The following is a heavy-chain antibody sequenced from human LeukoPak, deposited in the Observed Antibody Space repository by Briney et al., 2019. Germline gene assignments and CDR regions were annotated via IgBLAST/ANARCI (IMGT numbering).Heavy chain of an antibody. Sequence: GGSLRLSCAASGFTFSNAWMSWVRQAPGKGPEWVGRIKSKTDGGTTDYAAPVKGRFTISRDDSKNTLYLQMNSLKTEDTAVYYCTTALWFGELLFDWGQGTLVTVSS. CDR1: GFTFSNAW. V-gene: IGHV3-15*01. CDR2: IKSKTDGGTT. D-gene: IGHD3-10*01. J-gene: IGHJ4*02. CDR3: TTALWFGELLFD.